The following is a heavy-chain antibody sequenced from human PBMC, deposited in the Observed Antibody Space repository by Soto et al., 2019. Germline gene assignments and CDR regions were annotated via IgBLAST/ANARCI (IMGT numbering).Heavy chain of an antibody. V-gene: IGHV3-30-3*01. D-gene: IGHD3-22*01. Sequence: GGSLRLSCAASGFTFSSYAMHWVRQAPGKGLEWVAVISYDGSNKYYADSVKGRFTISRDNSKNTLYLQMNSLRAEDTAVYYCARDGFDSSGYPLYYFDYWGQGTLVTVSS. J-gene: IGHJ4*02. CDR3: ARDGFDSSGYPLYYFDY. CDR1: GFTFSSYA. CDR2: ISYDGSNK.